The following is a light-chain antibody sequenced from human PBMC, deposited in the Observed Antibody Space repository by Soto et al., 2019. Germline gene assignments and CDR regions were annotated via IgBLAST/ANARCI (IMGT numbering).Light chain of an antibody. V-gene: IGLV2-14*03. CDR1: SSDIGRYDY. CDR3: TSFTTAYTHV. CDR2: DVT. Sequence: QSALTQPASVSGSPGQSITVSCTGTSSDIGRYDYVSWYQQHPGKVPKLVIYDVTNRPSGVSNRFSGSKSGNTASLTISGLQAEDEADYYCTSFTTAYTHVFGTGTKVTVL. J-gene: IGLJ1*01.